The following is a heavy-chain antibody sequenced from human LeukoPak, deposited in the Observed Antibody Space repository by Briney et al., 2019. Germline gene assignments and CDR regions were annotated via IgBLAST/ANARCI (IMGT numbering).Heavy chain of an antibody. D-gene: IGHD2-2*02. CDR1: VFTFSDYY. Sequence: GGALRLSCAASVFTFSDYYMSWIRQAPGKGLEWVSYIRSSGSTIYYADSVKGRFTISRDNAKNSLYLQMNSLRAEDTAVYYCARDVGYCSSTSCYTVWFDPWGQGTLVTVSS. CDR3: ARDVGYCSSTSCYTVWFDP. J-gene: IGHJ5*02. CDR2: IRSSGSTI. V-gene: IGHV3-11*01.